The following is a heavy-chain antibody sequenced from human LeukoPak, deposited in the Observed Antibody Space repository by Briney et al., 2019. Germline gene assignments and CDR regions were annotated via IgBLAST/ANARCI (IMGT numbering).Heavy chain of an antibody. J-gene: IGHJ6*02. CDR2: IWYDGSNK. Sequence: GGSLRLSCAASGFTFSSYGMHWVRQAPGKGLEWVAVIWYDGSNKYYADSVKGRFTISRDNSKNTLYLQMNSLRAEDTAVYYCARELVVMGQQQLVESYGMDVWGQGTTVTVSS. V-gene: IGHV3-33*01. CDR1: GFTFSSYG. D-gene: IGHD6-13*01. CDR3: ARELVVMGQQQLVESYGMDV.